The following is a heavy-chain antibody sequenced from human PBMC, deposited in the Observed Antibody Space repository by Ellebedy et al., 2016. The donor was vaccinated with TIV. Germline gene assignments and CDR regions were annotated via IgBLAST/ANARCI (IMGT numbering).Heavy chain of an antibody. CDR1: EYNLAVNW. J-gene: IGHJ4*02. V-gene: IGHV5-51*01. D-gene: IGHD2-15*01. Sequence: PGGSLRLSCKVSEYNLAVNWIGWVRQMPGKGLEWMGIIYPGDSESRYSPSFRGQVTISADKSIDTAYLQWSSLKASDSTMYYCARLHCRDNTCFSDYWGQGTLVTVSA. CDR3: ARLHCRDNTCFSDY. CDR2: IYPGDSES.